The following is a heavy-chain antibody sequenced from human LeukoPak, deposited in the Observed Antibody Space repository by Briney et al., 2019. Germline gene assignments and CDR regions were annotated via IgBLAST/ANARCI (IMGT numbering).Heavy chain of an antibody. Sequence: GGSLRLSCAASGFTFDDYGMSWVRLAPGKGLEWVSGINWNGGSTGYADSVKGRFTISRDNAKNSLYPQMNSLRAEDTALYYCARVGGQEMATMEFGYWGQGTLVTVSS. V-gene: IGHV3-20*04. CDR2: INWNGGST. CDR3: ARVGGQEMATMEFGY. J-gene: IGHJ4*02. D-gene: IGHD5-24*01. CDR1: GFTFDDYG.